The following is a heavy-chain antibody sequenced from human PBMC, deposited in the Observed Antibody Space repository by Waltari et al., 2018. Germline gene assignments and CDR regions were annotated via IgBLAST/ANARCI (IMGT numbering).Heavy chain of an antibody. CDR1: GGTFSSYA. CDR2: IIPTLGIA. D-gene: IGHD2-21*01. Sequence: QVQLVQSGAEVKKPGSSVKVSCKASGGTFSSYAISWVRQAPGQGLEWMGRIIPTLGIANYAQKFQGRVTITADKSTSTAYMELSSLRSEDTAVYYCAREEVVIAPSYFDYWGQGTLVTVSS. V-gene: IGHV1-69*09. J-gene: IGHJ4*02. CDR3: AREEVVIAPSYFDY.